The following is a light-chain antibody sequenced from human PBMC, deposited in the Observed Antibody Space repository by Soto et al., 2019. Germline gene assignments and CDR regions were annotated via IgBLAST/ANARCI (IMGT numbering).Light chain of an antibody. CDR1: QSISSW. V-gene: IGKV1-5*03. CDR2: KAS. CDR3: QQYNSYLT. J-gene: IGKJ1*01. Sequence: DIQMTQSPSTLSASVGDRVTITCRASQSISSWLAWYQQKPGKAPKLLIYKASSLESGVPSRFSGRGSGTEFTLTISSLQPDDFATYYCQQYNSYLTFGQGTKV.